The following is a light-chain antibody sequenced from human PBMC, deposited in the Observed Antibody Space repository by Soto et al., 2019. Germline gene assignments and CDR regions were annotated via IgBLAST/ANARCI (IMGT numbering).Light chain of an antibody. CDR1: SSDVGGYNY. J-gene: IGLJ2*01. CDR2: EVS. Sequence: QSALTQPASVSGSPGQSITISCTGTSSDVGGYNYVSWYQQHAGKAPKLMIYEVSNRPSGVSNRFSGSKSGNTASLSISGLQAEDEADYYCSSYTSSGTKLFGGGTQLTVL. V-gene: IGLV2-14*01. CDR3: SSYTSSGTKL.